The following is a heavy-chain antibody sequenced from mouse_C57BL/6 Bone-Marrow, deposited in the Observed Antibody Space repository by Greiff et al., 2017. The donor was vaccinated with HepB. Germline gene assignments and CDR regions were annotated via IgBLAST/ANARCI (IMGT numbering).Heavy chain of an antibody. J-gene: IGHJ4*01. CDR1: GYSITSGYY. Sequence: DVKLQESGPGLVKPSQSLSLTCSVTGYSITSGYYWNWIRQFPGNKLEWMGYISYDGSNNYNPSLKNRISITRDTSKNQFFLKLNSVTTEDTATYYCARDRAQAPYYAMDYWGQGTSVTVSS. CDR2: ISYDGSN. CDR3: ARDRAQAPYYAMDY. D-gene: IGHD3-2*02. V-gene: IGHV3-6*01.